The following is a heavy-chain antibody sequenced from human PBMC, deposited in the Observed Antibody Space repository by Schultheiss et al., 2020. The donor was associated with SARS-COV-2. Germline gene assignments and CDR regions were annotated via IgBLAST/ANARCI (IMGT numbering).Heavy chain of an antibody. CDR1: GGSISSGDYY. CDR3: AGIVVVAARFPFDP. V-gene: IGHV4-30-4*01. J-gene: IGHJ5*02. Sequence: LRLSCTVSGGSISSGDYYWSWIRQPPGKGLEWIGYIYYSGSTYYNPSLKSRVTISVDTSKNQFSLKLSSVTAADTAVYYCAGIVVVAARFPFDPWGQGTLVTVSS. CDR2: IYYSGST. D-gene: IGHD2-15*01.